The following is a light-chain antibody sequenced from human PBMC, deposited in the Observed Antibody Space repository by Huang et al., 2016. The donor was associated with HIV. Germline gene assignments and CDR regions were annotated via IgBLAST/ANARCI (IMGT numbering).Light chain of an antibody. V-gene: IGKV1-6*01. J-gene: IGKJ1*01. CDR1: QGVRGD. Sequence: AVQMTQYPSSLSASVGDRSTIPCRASQGVRGDLGWYQQKPGKAPKLLIYGTSTLQSGFPSRCSGSGSGTHYTLSINSLQPEDFATYYCLQAATYPWTFGQGTKVEIK. CDR3: LQAATYPWT. CDR2: GTS.